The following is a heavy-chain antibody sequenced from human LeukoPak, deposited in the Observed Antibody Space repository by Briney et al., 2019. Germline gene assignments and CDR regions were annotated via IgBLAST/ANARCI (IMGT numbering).Heavy chain of an antibody. CDR3: ARHEASAGLDY. CDR2: ISNSGNT. V-gene: IGHV4-59*08. D-gene: IGHD6-13*01. J-gene: IGHJ4*02. CDR1: GDSMSSYY. Sequence: SETLSLTCTVSGDSMSSYYWSWIRQTPGKGLEWIGYISNSGNTNYNPSLKSRVTISLHTSKNQVSLKLSSVTAADTAVYYCARHEASAGLDYWGQGSLVTVSS.